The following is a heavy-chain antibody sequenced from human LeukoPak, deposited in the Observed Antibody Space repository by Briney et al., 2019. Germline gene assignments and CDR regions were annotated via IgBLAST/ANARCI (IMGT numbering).Heavy chain of an antibody. D-gene: IGHD5-12*01. V-gene: IGHV4-61*02. Sequence: PSETLSLTCTVSGVSISSGSYYWSWVRQPAGKGREWIGRIYTSGSTNYNPSLKSRVPISVPTSKNQFSLKLPSVTAADTAVYYCARGDSGSDHYYSSSYMDVWGKGTTVTVSS. CDR1: GVSISSGSYY. CDR2: IYTSGST. CDR3: ARGDSGSDHYYSSSYMDV. J-gene: IGHJ6*03.